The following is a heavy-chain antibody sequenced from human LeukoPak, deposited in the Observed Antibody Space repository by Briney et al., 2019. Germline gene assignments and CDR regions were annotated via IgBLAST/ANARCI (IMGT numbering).Heavy chain of an antibody. Sequence: SETLSLTCTVSGGSITSYYWSWIRQPPGKGLEWIGYIYYSGSPKYNPSLKSRVTISVDTSKNQFSLKLSSVTAADTALYYCARGGLMLAPPWFDPWGQGTLVTVSS. D-gene: IGHD2-8*01. CDR2: IYYSGSP. V-gene: IGHV4-59*01. J-gene: IGHJ5*02. CDR1: GGSITSYY. CDR3: ARGGLMLAPPWFDP.